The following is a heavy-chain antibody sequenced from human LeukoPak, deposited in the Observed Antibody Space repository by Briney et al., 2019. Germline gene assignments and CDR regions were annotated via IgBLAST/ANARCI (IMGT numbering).Heavy chain of an antibody. CDR1: GYTFTGYY. V-gene: IGHV1-2*02. CDR2: INPNSGGT. Sequence: ASVKVSCKASGYTFTGYYMHWVRQAPGQGLEWMGWINPNSGGTNYAQRFQGRVTMTRDTSISTAYMELSRPRSDDTAVYYCARENSSSWQNWFDPWGQGTLVTVSS. J-gene: IGHJ5*02. D-gene: IGHD6-13*01. CDR3: ARENSSSWQNWFDP.